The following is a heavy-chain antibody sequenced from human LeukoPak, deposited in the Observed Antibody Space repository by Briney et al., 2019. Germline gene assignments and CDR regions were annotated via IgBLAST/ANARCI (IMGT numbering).Heavy chain of an antibody. D-gene: IGHD2-15*01. CDR3: AREWGYCSGGSCYSWFDP. V-gene: IGHV4-34*01. CDR1: GGSFSGYY. Sequence: SETLSLTCAVYGGSFSGYYWSWIRQPPGKGLEWIGEINHSGSTNYNPSLKSRVTISVDTSKNQFSLKLSSVTAADTAVYYCAREWGYCSGGSCYSWFDPWGQGALVTVSS. CDR2: INHSGST. J-gene: IGHJ5*02.